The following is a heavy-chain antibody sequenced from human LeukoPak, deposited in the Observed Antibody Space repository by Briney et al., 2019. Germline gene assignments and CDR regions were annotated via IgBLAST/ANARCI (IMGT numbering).Heavy chain of an antibody. CDR3: ARDRAAMGY. Sequence: MPSETLSLTCTVSGGSISSYYWSWIRQPPGKGLEWIGYIYYSGSTNYNPSLKSRITISVDTSKNQFSLKLSSVTAADTAVYYCARDRAAMGYWGQGTLVTVSS. D-gene: IGHD5-18*01. CDR2: IYYSGST. J-gene: IGHJ4*02. V-gene: IGHV4-59*01. CDR1: GGSISSYY.